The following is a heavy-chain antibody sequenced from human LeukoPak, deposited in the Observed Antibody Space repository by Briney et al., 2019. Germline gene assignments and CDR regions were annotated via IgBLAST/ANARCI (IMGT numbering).Heavy chain of an antibody. Sequence: GWSRRLSCAASGFTFSSYAMTWVRQAPGKVLDWVSSIIGSGGSTYYADSVKGRFTISRDNSKNTLYLQMNSLRAEDTAVYYCAKYPISPDNWFDPWGQGTLVTVSS. V-gene: IGHV3-23*01. D-gene: IGHD2/OR15-2a*01. CDR3: AKYPISPDNWFDP. CDR1: GFTFSSYA. J-gene: IGHJ5*02. CDR2: IIGSGGST.